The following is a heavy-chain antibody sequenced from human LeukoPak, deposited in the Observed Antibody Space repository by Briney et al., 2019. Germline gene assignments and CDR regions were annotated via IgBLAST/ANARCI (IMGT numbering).Heavy chain of an antibody. J-gene: IGHJ3*02. CDR1: GFTFSTYS. CDR3: ARGPGLVGAFDI. V-gene: IGHV3-48*01. Sequence: PGGSLRLSCAASGFTFSTYSMNWVRQAPGKGLEWLSYISSSSGTIYYADSVKGRFTISRDNSKNTLYLQMNSLRAEDTAVYYCARGPGLVGAFDIWGQGTMVTVSS. D-gene: IGHD1-26*01. CDR2: ISSSSGTI.